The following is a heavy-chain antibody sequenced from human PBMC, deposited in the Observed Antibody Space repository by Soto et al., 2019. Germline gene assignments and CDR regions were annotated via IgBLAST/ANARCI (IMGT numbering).Heavy chain of an antibody. D-gene: IGHD2-2*01. CDR3: ASGSSTSRRNYYYHYGMDV. CDR1: GGSISSGGYY. V-gene: IGHV4-31*03. J-gene: IGHJ6*02. CDR2: IYFSGST. Sequence: SETLSLTCTVSGGSISSGGYYGSWIRQHPGKGLEWIGCIYFSGSTYYNPTLKSRVTISVDTSKNQFSLKLSSVTAADTAVYYCASGSSTSRRNYYYHYGMDVWGQGTTVTVSS.